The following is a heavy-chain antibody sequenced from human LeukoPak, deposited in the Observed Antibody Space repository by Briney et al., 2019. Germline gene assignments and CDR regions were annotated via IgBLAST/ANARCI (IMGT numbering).Heavy chain of an antibody. CDR1: GFTFSSYA. D-gene: IGHD3-9*01. J-gene: IGHJ4*02. V-gene: IGHV3-23*01. Sequence: GGSLRLSCAASGFTFSSYAMTWVRQAPGKGLEWVSSIRKSGGFTYYADSVKGRFTISRDNSKNTLFLQMNSLRAEDTAVYYCAKDASGFLTVPYFDYWGQGTLVTVSS. CDR2: IRKSGGFT. CDR3: AKDASGFLTVPYFDY.